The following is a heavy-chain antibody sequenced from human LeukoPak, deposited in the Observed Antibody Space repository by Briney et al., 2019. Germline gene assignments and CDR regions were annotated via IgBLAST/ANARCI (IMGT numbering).Heavy chain of an antibody. D-gene: IGHD3-22*01. V-gene: IGHV3-21*01. CDR2: ISSSSSYI. CDR3: ERSYDSSGYYWYYFDY. Sequence: GGSLRLSCAASGFTFSSYSMNWVRQAPGKGMEWVSSISSSSSYIYYADSVKGRFTISRDNAKNSLYLQMNSLRAEDTAVYYCERSYDSSGYYWYYFDYWGQGTLVTVSS. CDR1: GFTFSSYS. J-gene: IGHJ4*02.